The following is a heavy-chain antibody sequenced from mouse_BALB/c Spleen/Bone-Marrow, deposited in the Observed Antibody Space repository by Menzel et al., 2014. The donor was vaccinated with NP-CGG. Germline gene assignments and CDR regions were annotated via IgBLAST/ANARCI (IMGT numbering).Heavy chain of an antibody. V-gene: IGHV5-15*02. J-gene: IGHJ4*01. D-gene: IGHD2-1*01. Sequence: EVHLVESGGGLVQPGGSRKLSCAASGFTFSDYGMAWVRQAPGKGPEWVAFISNLAYSIYYADTVTGRFTISRENAKSTLYLEMSSLRSEDTAIYYCTGNYGNQGAMDYWGQGTSVTVSS. CDR1: GFTFSDYG. CDR3: TGNYGNQGAMDY. CDR2: ISNLAYSI.